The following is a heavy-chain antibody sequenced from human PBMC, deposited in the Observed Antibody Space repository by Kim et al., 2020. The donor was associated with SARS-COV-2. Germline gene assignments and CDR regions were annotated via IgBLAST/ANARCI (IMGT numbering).Heavy chain of an antibody. Sequence: GGSLRLSCAASGFSVSSNYMSWVRQTPGKGLEWVAIIYSDGTTFYADSLWSRFTISRDNSKNTVHLQMNNLRAEDTALYYCARDVWPNDIANWGQGAQVTVSS. V-gene: IGHV3-66*01. J-gene: IGHJ4*02. CDR3: ARDVWPNDIAN. D-gene: IGHD3-9*01. CDR1: GFSVSSNY. CDR2: IYSDGTT.